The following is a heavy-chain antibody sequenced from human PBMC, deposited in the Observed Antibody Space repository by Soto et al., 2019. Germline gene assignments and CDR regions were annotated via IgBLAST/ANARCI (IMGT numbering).Heavy chain of an antibody. D-gene: IGHD4-17*01. CDR3: AKTVTTYYYYGMDF. V-gene: IGHV3-30-3*02. CDR1: GFTFSSYA. J-gene: IGHJ6*02. CDR2: ISYDGSNK. Sequence: GGSLRLSCAASGFTFSSYAMYWVRQAPGKGLEWVAVISYDGSNKYYADSVKGRFTISRDNSKNTLYLQMNSLRAEDTAVYYCAKTVTTYYYYGMDFWGQGTTVTVSS.